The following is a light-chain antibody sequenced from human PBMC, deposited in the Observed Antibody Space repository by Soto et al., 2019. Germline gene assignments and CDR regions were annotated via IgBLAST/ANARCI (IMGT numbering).Light chain of an antibody. V-gene: IGKV1-5*01. CDR2: DGF. CDR3: QQYNNYPTWT. J-gene: IGKJ1*01. Sequence: DIQMTQSPSTLSASVGDRVTITCRASQSISIWLAWYQQKPGKAPKLLIYDGFSLESGVPSRFSGSGSGTEFTLTISSLKPDDFATYYCQQYNNYPTWTFGQGTKVDIK. CDR1: QSISIW.